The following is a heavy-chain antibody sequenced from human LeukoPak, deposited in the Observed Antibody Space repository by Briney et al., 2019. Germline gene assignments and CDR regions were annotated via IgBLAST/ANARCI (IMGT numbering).Heavy chain of an antibody. Sequence: SETLSLTCAVYGGSFSGYYWSWIRQPPGKGLEWIGEINHSGSTNYNPSLKSRVTISVDTSKNQFSLKLSSMTAADTAVYYCARHEGSSWAFDYWGQGTLVTVSS. CDR2: INHSGST. V-gene: IGHV4-34*01. J-gene: IGHJ4*02. D-gene: IGHD6-13*01. CDR3: ARHEGSSWAFDY. CDR1: GGSFSGYY.